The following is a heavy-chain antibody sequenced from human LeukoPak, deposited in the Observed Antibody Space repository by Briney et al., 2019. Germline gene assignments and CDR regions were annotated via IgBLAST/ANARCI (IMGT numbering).Heavy chain of an antibody. D-gene: IGHD3-10*01. CDR3: ARQTFGALYFDS. CDR1: GGSISRGSYY. V-gene: IGHV4-61*02. Sequence: SETLSLTCIVSGGSISRGSYYWNWIRQPAGKGLEWMGRIYNSGSTNYNPSLKSRVTISTDMSRNQFSLNLSSVTAAGTAVYYCARQTFGALYFDSWGQGTLVTVSS. J-gene: IGHJ4*02. CDR2: IYNSGST.